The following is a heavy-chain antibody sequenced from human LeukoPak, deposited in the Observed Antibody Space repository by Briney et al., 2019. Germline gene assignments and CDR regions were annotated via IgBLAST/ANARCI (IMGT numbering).Heavy chain of an antibody. CDR3: ARDLVGAGASYFAS. CDR1: GGSISSGGYY. J-gene: IGHJ4*02. V-gene: IGHV4-31*03. CDR2: IYYSGST. D-gene: IGHD6-19*01. Sequence: SQTLSLTCTVSGGSISSGGYYWSWIRQHPGKGLEWIGYIYYSGSTYYNPSLKSRVTISVDTSKNQFSLKLSSVTAADTAVYSWARDLVGAGASYFASGGQEPLVTVSS.